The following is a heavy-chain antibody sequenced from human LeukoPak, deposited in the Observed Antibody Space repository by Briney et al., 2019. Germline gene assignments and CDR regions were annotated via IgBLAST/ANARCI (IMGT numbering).Heavy chain of an antibody. CDR1: VYTFPKYG. V-gene: IGHV1-18*01. CDR2: ISVYSGNT. CDR3: ARDGDSTAMPLDF. D-gene: IGHD5-18*01. Sequence: ASVTVSCMASVYTFPKYGISWVRQAPGQGLERMGWISVYSGNTNLAQKLQGRVTMTTDTSTSTAYMEVRSLRSDDTAVYYCARDGDSTAMPLDFWGQGTLVTVST. J-gene: IGHJ4*02.